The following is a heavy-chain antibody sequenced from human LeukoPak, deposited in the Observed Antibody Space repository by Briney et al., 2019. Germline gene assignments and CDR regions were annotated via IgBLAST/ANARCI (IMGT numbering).Heavy chain of an antibody. D-gene: IGHD3-9*01. J-gene: IGHJ4*02. CDR2: MNPNSGNT. CDR3: ARRVTYYDILTGYEIRDFDY. Sequence: EASVKVSCKASGYTFTSYDINWVRQATGQGLEWMGWMNPNSGNTGYAQKFQGRATMTRNTSISTAYMELSSLRSEDTAVYYCARRVTYYDILTGYEIRDFDYWGQGTLVTVSS. CDR1: GYTFTSYD. V-gene: IGHV1-8*01.